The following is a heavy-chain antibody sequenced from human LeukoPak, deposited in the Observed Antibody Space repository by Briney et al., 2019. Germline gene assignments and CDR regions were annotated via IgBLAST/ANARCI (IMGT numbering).Heavy chain of an antibody. CDR1: GGSFSGYY. CDR2: INHSGST. Sequence: PSETLSLTCAVYGGSFSGYYWSWIRQPPGKGLEWIGEINHSGSTNHNPSLKSRVTISVDTSKNQFSLKLSSVTAADTAVYYCARDVLRYFDWPANYYYYYGMDVWGQGATVTVSS. J-gene: IGHJ6*02. V-gene: IGHV4-34*01. CDR3: ARDVLRYFDWPANYYYYYGMDV. D-gene: IGHD3-9*01.